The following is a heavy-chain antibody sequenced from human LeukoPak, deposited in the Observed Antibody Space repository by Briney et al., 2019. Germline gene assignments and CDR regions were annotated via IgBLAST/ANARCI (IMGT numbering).Heavy chain of an antibody. J-gene: IGHJ6*03. CDR2: IYYSGST. V-gene: IGHV4-59*01. CDR1: GGSISSYY. CDR3: AREGRYSSSWYPHYYYYMDV. Sequence: PSETLSLTCTVSGGSISSYYWSWIRQPPGKGLEWIGYIYYSGSTNYIPSLKSRVTISVDTSKNQFSLKLSSVTAADTAVYYCAREGRYSSSWYPHYYYYMDVWGKGTTVTVSS. D-gene: IGHD6-13*01.